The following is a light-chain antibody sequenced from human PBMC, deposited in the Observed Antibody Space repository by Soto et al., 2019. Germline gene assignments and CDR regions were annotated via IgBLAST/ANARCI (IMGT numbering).Light chain of an antibody. CDR3: QQTYSTPWT. Sequence: DIQMTQSPSSLSASVGDRVTITCLASQSISSYLNWYQQKPGKAPKLLIYAASSLQSGVPSRFSGSGSGTDFDLTINSLQPEDFATIYCQQTYSTPWTFGQGTKVDIK. CDR2: AAS. CDR1: QSISSY. V-gene: IGKV1-39*01. J-gene: IGKJ1*01.